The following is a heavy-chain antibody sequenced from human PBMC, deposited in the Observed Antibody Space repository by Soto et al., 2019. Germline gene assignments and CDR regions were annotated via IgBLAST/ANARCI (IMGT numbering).Heavy chain of an antibody. J-gene: IGHJ5*02. V-gene: IGHV1-18*01. Sequence: ASVKVSCKASGYTFISYGISWVRQAPGQGLEWMGWINTYNGNTNHAQKLQGRVTMTTDTSTSTAYMELRSLRSDDTAVYYCARGVGSGTYYNQYNWFDPWGQGTLVTVSS. CDR1: GYTFISYG. CDR3: ARGVGSGTYYNQYNWFDP. CDR2: INTYNGNT. D-gene: IGHD3-10*01.